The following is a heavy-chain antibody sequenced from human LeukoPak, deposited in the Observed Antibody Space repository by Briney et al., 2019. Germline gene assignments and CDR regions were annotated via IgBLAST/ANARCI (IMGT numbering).Heavy chain of an antibody. D-gene: IGHD6-19*01. Sequence: ASVKVSCKASGYTFTSYAMHWVRQAPGQRLEWMGWINAGNGNTKYSQKFQGRVTITRDTSASTAYMELSSLRSEDTAVYYCAGDNSSGWYEDYYFDYWGQGTLVTVSS. CDR3: AGDNSSGWYEDYYFDY. CDR2: INAGNGNT. V-gene: IGHV1-3*01. J-gene: IGHJ4*02. CDR1: GYTFTSYA.